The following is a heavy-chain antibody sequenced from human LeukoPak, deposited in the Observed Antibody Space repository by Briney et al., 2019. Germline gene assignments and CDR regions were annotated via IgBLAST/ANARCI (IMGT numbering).Heavy chain of an antibody. CDR2: IIPIFGTA. V-gene: IGHV1-69*05. CDR3: ARDGGRHRDSNGYYYLY. Sequence: SVKVSCKASGGTFSSYAISWVRQAPGQGLEWMGRIIPIFGTANYAQKFQGRVTITTDESTSTAYMELSSLRSEDTAVYYCARDGGRHRDSNGYYYLYWGQGTLVTVSS. J-gene: IGHJ4*02. CDR1: GGTFSSYA. D-gene: IGHD3-22*01.